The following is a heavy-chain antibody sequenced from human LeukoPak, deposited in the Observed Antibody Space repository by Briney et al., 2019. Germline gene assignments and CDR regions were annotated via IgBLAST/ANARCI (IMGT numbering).Heavy chain of an antibody. Sequence: SETLSLTCAVYGGSFSGYYWSWIRHPPGKGLEWIGEINHSGSTNYNPSLKSRVTISVDTSKNQFSLKLSSVTAADTAVYYCASPLIAVNDYWGQGTLVTVSS. V-gene: IGHV4-34*01. CDR2: INHSGST. J-gene: IGHJ4*02. CDR1: GGSFSGYY. D-gene: IGHD6-19*01. CDR3: ASPLIAVNDY.